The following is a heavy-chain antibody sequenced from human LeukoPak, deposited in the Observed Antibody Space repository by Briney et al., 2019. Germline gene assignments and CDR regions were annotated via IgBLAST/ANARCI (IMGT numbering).Heavy chain of an antibody. D-gene: IGHD3-22*01. J-gene: IGHJ4*02. CDR2: INPNSGGT. Sequence: ASVKVSCKASGYTFTGYYMHWVRQASGQGLEWMGWINPNSGGTNYAQKFQGRVTMTRDTSISTAYMELSRLRSDDTAVYYCARDLYYDSSGYSLPFGYWGQGTLVTVSS. V-gene: IGHV1-2*02. CDR3: ARDLYYDSSGYSLPFGY. CDR1: GYTFTGYY.